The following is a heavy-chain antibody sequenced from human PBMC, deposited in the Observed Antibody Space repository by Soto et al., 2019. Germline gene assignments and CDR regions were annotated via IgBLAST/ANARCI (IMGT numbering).Heavy chain of an antibody. Sequence: SETLSLTCAVYGGSFSGYYWSWIRQPPGKGLEWIGEINHSGSTNYNPSLESRVTISVDTSKNQFSLKLSSVTAADTAVYYCAREPGIAAAGWAFDYWGQGTLVTVSS. D-gene: IGHD6-13*01. CDR1: GGSFSGYY. CDR2: INHSGST. V-gene: IGHV4-34*01. J-gene: IGHJ4*02. CDR3: AREPGIAAAGWAFDY.